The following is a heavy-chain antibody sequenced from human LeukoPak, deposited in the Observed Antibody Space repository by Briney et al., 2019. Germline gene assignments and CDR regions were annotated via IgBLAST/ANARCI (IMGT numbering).Heavy chain of an antibody. CDR3: STDQIVVGPC. CDR1: AFTLTNAC. Sequence: PGRSLTLSCVPAAFTLTNACISWVRHAPGNGLEWLVRSKSKTDGGTIEYAAPVKGRFTISRDDSKNTLYLQMNSLKTEDTAVYYYSTDQIVVGPCWGQGTLVTVSS. D-gene: IGHD3-22*01. J-gene: IGHJ4*02. V-gene: IGHV3-15*01. CDR2: SKSKTDGGTI.